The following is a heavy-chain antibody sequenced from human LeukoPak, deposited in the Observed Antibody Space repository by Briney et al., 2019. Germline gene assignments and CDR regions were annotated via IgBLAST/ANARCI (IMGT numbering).Heavy chain of an antibody. V-gene: IGHV3-7*01. CDR3: ARVTLTGYYAFDY. Sequence: GGSLRLSCAASGFTFSIYWMSWVRQAPGKVLEWVANIKQDGSEKYYVDSVKGRFTISRDNAKNSLYLQMNSLRAEGTAVYYCARVTLTGYYAFDYWGQGTLVTVSS. J-gene: IGHJ4*02. CDR1: GFTFSIYW. CDR2: IKQDGSEK. D-gene: IGHD3-9*01.